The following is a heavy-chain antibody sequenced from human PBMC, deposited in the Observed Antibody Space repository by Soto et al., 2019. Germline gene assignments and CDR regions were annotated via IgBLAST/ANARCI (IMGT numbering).Heavy chain of an antibody. V-gene: IGHV1-2*04. CDR3: AREGGGATATLDDYYFYMDV. CDR2: INPNGGVT. D-gene: IGHD5-12*01. Sequence: QVQLVQSGAEVRKPGASVTVSCRSSGDSFNDYYIHWVRQAPGQGFEWMGRINPNGGVTKYAQRFQGWASITRNTSIRTVYMQPTRLTSDDTGVYYCAREGGGATATLDDYYFYMDVWGTGTTVTVSS. J-gene: IGHJ6*03. CDR1: GDSFNDYY.